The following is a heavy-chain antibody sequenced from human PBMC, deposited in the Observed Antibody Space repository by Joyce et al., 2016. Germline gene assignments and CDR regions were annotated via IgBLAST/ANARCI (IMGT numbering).Heavy chain of an antibody. J-gene: IGHJ4*02. D-gene: IGHD2-15*01. CDR2: IYNDGST. CDR3: ARDGGYCRDGSCYAVDY. V-gene: IGHV3-53*01. Sequence: EVQLVESGGGVIQRGGSLRLSCTASGFTDTYNYMSWVRQAPGKGLEWVSFIYNDGSTSYADSVKGRFTISRDSSKNTLYLQMNSLRGEDTAVYFCARDGGYCRDGSCYAVDYWGQGTLVTVSS. CDR1: GFTDTYNY.